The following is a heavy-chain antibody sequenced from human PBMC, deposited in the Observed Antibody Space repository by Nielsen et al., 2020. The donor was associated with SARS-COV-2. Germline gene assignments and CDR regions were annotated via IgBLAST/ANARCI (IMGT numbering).Heavy chain of an antibody. Sequence: ASVNVSCKASGYTFTSYYMHWVRQAPGQGLEWMGIINPSGGSTSYAQKFQGRVTMTRDTSTSTVYMGLSSLRSEDTAVYYCAREGRGGAADYWGQGTLVTVSS. CDR1: GYTFTSYY. D-gene: IGHD3-16*01. CDR2: INPSGGST. V-gene: IGHV1-46*01. CDR3: AREGRGGAADY. J-gene: IGHJ4*02.